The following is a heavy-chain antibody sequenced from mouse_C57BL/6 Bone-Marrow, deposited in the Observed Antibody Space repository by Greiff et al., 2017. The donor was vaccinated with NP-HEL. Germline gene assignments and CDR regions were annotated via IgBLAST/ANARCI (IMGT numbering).Heavy chain of an antibody. V-gene: IGHV1-61*01. CDR3: ARSYSTAWFAY. Sequence: QVQLQQPGAELVRPGSSVKLSCKASGYTFTSYWMDWVKQRPGQGLEWIGNIYPSDSETHYNQKFKDKATLTVDKSSSTAYMQLSSLTSEDSAVYYCARSYSTAWFAYWGQGTLVTVSA. J-gene: IGHJ3*01. D-gene: IGHD2-5*01. CDR2: IYPSDSET. CDR1: GYTFTSYW.